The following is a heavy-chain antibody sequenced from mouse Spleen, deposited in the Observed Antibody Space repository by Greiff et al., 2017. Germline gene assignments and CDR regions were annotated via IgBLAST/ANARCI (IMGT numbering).Heavy chain of an antibody. D-gene: IGHD4-1*01. CDR2: IHPNSGST. Sequence: QVQLKQPGAELVKPGASVKLSCKASGYTFTSYWMHWVKQRPGQGLEWIGMIHPNSGSTNYNEKFKSKATLTVDKSSSTAYMQLSSLTSEDSAVYYCARYWYYAMDYWGQGTSVTVSS. J-gene: IGHJ4*01. CDR3: ARYWYYAMDY. V-gene: IGHV1-64*01. CDR1: GYTFTSYW.